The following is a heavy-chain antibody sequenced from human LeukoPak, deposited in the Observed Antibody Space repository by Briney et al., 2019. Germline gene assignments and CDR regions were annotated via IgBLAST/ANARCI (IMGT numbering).Heavy chain of an antibody. Sequence: GGSLRLSCAASGFIVSSNYMSWVRQAPGEGLEWVSVIYSCGSTYYADSVKGRFTISRDNSKNTLYLQMNSLRAEDTAVYYCAPIAIRSGYWGQGTLVTVSS. CDR3: APIAIRSGY. V-gene: IGHV3-66*01. J-gene: IGHJ4*02. CDR1: GFIVSSNY. D-gene: IGHD3-9*01. CDR2: IYSCGST.